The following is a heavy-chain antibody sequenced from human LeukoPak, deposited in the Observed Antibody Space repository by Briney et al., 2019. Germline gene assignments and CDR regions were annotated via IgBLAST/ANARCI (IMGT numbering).Heavy chain of an antibody. Sequence: GGSLRLSCAASGFTFSSYSMNWVRQAPGKGLEWVSSISSSSSYIYYADSVKGRFTISRDNAKNSLYLQMNSLRAEDTAVYYCARDILTGYSPLDYWGQGTLVTVSS. CDR2: ISSSSSYI. J-gene: IGHJ4*02. CDR3: ARDILTGYSPLDY. V-gene: IGHV3-21*01. D-gene: IGHD3-9*01. CDR1: GFTFSSYS.